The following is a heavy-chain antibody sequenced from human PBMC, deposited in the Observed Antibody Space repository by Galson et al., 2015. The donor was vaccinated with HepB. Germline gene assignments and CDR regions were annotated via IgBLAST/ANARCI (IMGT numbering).Heavy chain of an antibody. CDR3: ARERGAGWYEGNDY. CDR2: ISHDGRNT. J-gene: IGHJ4*02. CDR1: GFTSSSYS. D-gene: IGHD6-19*01. V-gene: IGHV3-30*04. Sequence: SLRLSCAASGFTSSSYSIHWVREAPGKGLEWVAIISHDGRNTYYAYSVKGRFTISRDNSRNTLYLQMNGLRSDDTAVYYCARERGAGWYEGNDYWGQGTRVVVSS.